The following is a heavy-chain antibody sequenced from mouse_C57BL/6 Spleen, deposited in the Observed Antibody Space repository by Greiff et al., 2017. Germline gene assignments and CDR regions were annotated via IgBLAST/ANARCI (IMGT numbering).Heavy chain of an antibody. Sequence: VKLMESGAELVMPGASVKLSCKASGYTFTSYWMHWVKQRPGQGLEWIGEIDPSDSYTNYNQKFKGKSTLTVDTSSSTAYMQLSSLTSEDSAVYYGARFYGSSYNAMDYWGQGTSVTVSS. V-gene: IGHV1-69*01. CDR2: IDPSDSYT. CDR1: GYTFTSYW. CDR3: ARFYGSSYNAMDY. D-gene: IGHD1-1*01. J-gene: IGHJ4*01.